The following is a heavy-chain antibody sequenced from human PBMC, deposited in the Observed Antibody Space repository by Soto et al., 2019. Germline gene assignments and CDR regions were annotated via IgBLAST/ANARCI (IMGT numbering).Heavy chain of an antibody. V-gene: IGHV5-10-1*01. CDR3: ARLYCSSSTCDSWFDP. CDR2: IDPRDSYT. D-gene: IGHD2-2*01. J-gene: IGHJ5*02. Sequence: PGESLKISCKGSGYSFTSYWISWVRQMPGRGLEWMGRIDPRDSYTNYSPSFQGHVTISVDKSISTAYLQWGSLKASDTAMYYCARLYCSSSTCDSWFDPWGQGTLVTVSS. CDR1: GYSFTSYW.